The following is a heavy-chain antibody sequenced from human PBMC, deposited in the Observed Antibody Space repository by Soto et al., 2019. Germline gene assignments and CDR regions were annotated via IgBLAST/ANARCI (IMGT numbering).Heavy chain of an antibody. Sequence: QITLKESGPTLVRPTQTLTLTCTFSGFSLSTTGVGVGWIRQPPGKALEWLALIYWDDDKRYSPSLKTRLTITKDTSKNEVILTMTNMDPVDTATYYCAQRLPHYGLGRERGNWLDPWGQGTLVTVSS. D-gene: IGHD3-10*01. CDR2: IYWDDDK. CDR1: GFSLSTTGVG. CDR3: AQRLPHYGLGRERGNWLDP. V-gene: IGHV2-5*02. J-gene: IGHJ5*02.